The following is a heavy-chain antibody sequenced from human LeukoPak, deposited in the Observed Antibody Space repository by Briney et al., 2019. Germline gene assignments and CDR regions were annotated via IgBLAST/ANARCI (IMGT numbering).Heavy chain of an antibody. CDR3: ARVKVRQQLATGFDP. D-gene: IGHD6-13*01. V-gene: IGHV1-2*02. J-gene: IGHJ5*02. CDR1: GYTFSGYY. Sequence: ASVKVSCKASGYTFSGYYIHWVRQAPGQGLEWMGWINPNSGGTNYAQKFQGRVTMTRDTSISTAYMELSRLRSDDTAVYYCARVKVRQQLATGFDPWGQGTLVTVSS. CDR2: INPNSGGT.